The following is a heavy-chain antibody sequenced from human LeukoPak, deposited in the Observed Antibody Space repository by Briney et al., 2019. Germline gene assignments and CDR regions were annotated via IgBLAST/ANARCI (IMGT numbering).Heavy chain of an antibody. Sequence: EGSLGLSCAASGWTFSCNAMSWVRQAKGKGLEWVSAISGSGGSTYYADSVKGRFTISRDNSKNTLYLQMNSLRAEDTAVYYCAKDAHIVVVPAAIPRSPHFDYWGQGTLVTVSS. CDR1: GWTFSCNA. CDR2: ISGSGGST. J-gene: IGHJ4*02. CDR3: AKDAHIVVVPAAIPRSPHFDY. V-gene: IGHV3-23*01. D-gene: IGHD2-2*01.